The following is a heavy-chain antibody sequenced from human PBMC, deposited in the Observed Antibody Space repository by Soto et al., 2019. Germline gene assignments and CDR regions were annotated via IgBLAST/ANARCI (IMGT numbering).Heavy chain of an antibody. CDR2: ITPMFGTP. V-gene: IGHV1-69*01. J-gene: IGHJ4*02. D-gene: IGHD3-22*01. CDR3: ARDGTLYDSRAYYYLY. Sequence: QVPLVQSGAEVKKPGSSVKVSCKASGRTFSSYTITWVRQAPGQGLEWMGGITPMFGTPNYAQKFRGRVTITADESSSTAYMELSSLRSEDTAMYFCARDGTLYDSRAYYYLYWGQGTLVTVSS. CDR1: GRTFSSYT.